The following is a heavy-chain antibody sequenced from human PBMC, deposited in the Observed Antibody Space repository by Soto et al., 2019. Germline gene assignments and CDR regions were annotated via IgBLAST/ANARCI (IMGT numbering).Heavy chain of an antibody. D-gene: IGHD3-10*01. J-gene: IGHJ3*02. Sequence: SETLSLTCTVSGGSISSGGYYWSWIRQHPGKGLEWIGYIYYSGSTYYNPSLKSRVTISVDTSKNQFSLKLSSVTAADTAVYYGGLGSSPPPFFDIWAKGKRVTFSS. CDR3: GLGSSPPPFFDI. CDR1: GGSISSGGYY. CDR2: IYYSGST. V-gene: IGHV4-31*03.